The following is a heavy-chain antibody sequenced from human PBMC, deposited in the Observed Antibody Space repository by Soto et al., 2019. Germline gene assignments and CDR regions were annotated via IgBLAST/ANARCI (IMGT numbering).Heavy chain of an antibody. D-gene: IGHD3-3*01. CDR2: ISSSSSYI. V-gene: IGHV3-21*01. J-gene: IGHJ3*02. Sequence: GGSLRLSCAASGFTFSSYSMNWVRQAPGKGLEWVSSISSSSSYIYYADSVKGRFTISRDNAKNSLYLQMNSLRAEDTAVYYCARDATYDFWSGYYFRNDAFDIWGQGTMVTVSS. CDR3: ARDATYDFWSGYYFRNDAFDI. CDR1: GFTFSSYS.